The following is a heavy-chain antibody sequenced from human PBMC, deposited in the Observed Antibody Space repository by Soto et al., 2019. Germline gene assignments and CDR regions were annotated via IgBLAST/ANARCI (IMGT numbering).Heavy chain of an antibody. CDR1: GFTFSSYA. Sequence: QVQLVESGGGVVQPGRSLRLSCAASGFTFSSYAMHWVRQAPGKGLEWVAVISYDGSNKYYADSVKGRFTISRDNSKNTLYLQMNSLRAEDTAVYYGVHSSGWLEYFPLWGHGTLVTVSS. CDR2: ISYDGSNK. V-gene: IGHV3-30-3*01. CDR3: VHSSGWLEYFPL. D-gene: IGHD6-19*01. J-gene: IGHJ1*01.